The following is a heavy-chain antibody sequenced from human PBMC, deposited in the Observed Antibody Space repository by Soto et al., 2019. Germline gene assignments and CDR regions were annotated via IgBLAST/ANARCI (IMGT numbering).Heavy chain of an antibody. Sequence: QVQLQQWGAGLLKPSETLSLTCAVYGGSFSAYYWTWIRQPPGTGLEWFGEINRSGSTNYNPSLTSRVTISVDTSKNQFSLKLTSVTAADAAVYYCARDKITGLFDYWGQGTLVTVSS. CDR1: GGSFSAYY. V-gene: IGHV4-34*01. CDR3: ARDKITGLFDY. J-gene: IGHJ4*02. CDR2: INRSGST. D-gene: IGHD2-8*02.